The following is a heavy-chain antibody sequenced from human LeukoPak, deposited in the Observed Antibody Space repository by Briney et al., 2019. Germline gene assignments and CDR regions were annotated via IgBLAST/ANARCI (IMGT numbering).Heavy chain of an antibody. J-gene: IGHJ5*02. CDR2: MNPNSGNT. CDR3: ARGYRRLRYFDRYRYNWFDP. CDR1: GYTFTSYD. D-gene: IGHD3-9*01. Sequence: ASVKVSCKGSGYTFTSYDINWVRQATGQGLECMGWMNPNSGNTGYAQKFQGRVTMTRNTSISTAYMELSSLRSEDTAVYYSARGYRRLRYFDRYRYNWFDPWGQGTLVTVSS. V-gene: IGHV1-8*01.